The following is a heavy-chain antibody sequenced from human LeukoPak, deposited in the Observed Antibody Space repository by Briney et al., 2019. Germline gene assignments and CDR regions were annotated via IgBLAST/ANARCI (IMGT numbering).Heavy chain of an antibody. V-gene: IGHV3-23*01. J-gene: IGHJ4*02. CDR2: ISGSGGTT. CDR3: AKDPYGSSGYYDY. CDR1: GFTFSSYA. D-gene: IGHD3-22*01. Sequence: GGSLRLSCAASGFTFSSYAMSWVRQAPGKGLEWVSAISGSGGTTYYADSVKGRFTISRDNSKNTLYLQMNSLRAEDTAVYYCAKDPYGSSGYYDYWGQGTLVTVSS.